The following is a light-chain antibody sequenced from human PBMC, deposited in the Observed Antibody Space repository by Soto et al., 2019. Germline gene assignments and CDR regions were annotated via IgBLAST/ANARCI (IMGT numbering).Light chain of an antibody. V-gene: IGKV3-20*01. J-gene: IGKJ3*01. CDR1: QSISSSY. Sequence: EIVLTQSPGTLSLSPGERATLSCRASQSISSSYLAWYQQRPGQAPRLLIFGASYRATGIPDRFSGSGSGTDFTLTISRLEPEDFALYYCQQYSSSPPEFTFGPGTKVHIK. CDR2: GAS. CDR3: QQYSSSPPEFT.